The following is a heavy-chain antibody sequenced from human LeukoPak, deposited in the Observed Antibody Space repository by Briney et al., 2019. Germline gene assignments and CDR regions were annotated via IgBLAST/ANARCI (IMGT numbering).Heavy chain of an antibody. CDR3: ARQIYYYDSSGYYHWDY. CDR1: GGSFSGYY. J-gene: IGHJ4*02. V-gene: IGHV4-34*01. Sequence: ETLSLTCAVYGGSFSGYYWSWIRQPPGKGLEWIGEINHSGSTNYNPSLKSRVTISVDTSKNQFSLKLSSVTAAGTAVYYCARQIYYYDSSGYYHWDYWGQGTLVTVSS. CDR2: INHSGST. D-gene: IGHD3-22*01.